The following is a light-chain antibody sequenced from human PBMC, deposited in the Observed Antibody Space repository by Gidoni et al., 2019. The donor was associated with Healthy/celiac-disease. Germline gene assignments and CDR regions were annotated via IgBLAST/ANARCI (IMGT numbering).Light chain of an antibody. Sequence: DIQLTQSPSFLSASVGDRVTITCRASQDMSSYLAWYQQKPGKAPERLIYAASILQSGVPSRFSGRGSGTEFTLTISSLQPADFATYYCQQLNSYAFGQGTKVDSK. V-gene: IGKV1-9*01. CDR3: QQLNSYA. J-gene: IGKJ2*01. CDR2: AAS. CDR1: QDMSSY.